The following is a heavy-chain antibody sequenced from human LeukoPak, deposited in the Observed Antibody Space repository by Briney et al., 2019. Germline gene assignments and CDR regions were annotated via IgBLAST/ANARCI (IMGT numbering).Heavy chain of an antibody. V-gene: IGHV1-69*05. Sequence: SVKVSCKASGGTFSSYAISWVRQAPGQGLEWMGGIIPIFGTANYAQKFQGRVTMTRDTSTSTVYMELSSLRSEDTALYYCGRDAGDSSSWYDVSDYRGQGTLVTVSS. J-gene: IGHJ4*02. CDR3: GRDAGDSSSWYDVSDY. D-gene: IGHD6-13*01. CDR2: IIPIFGTA. CDR1: GGTFSSYA.